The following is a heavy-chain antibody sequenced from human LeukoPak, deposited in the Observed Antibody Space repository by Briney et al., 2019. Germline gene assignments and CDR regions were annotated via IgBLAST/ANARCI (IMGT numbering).Heavy chain of an antibody. CDR3: ERRVYSNYWYFDL. V-gene: IGHV5-51*01. D-gene: IGHD4-11*01. Sequence: GESLKISCKGSGYSFTNYWIGWVRQMPGKGLECMGIIYPGDSDARYGPSFQGQVTISADKSISTAYLQWSSLKASDTAIYYCERRVYSNYWYFDLWGRGTLVTVSS. J-gene: IGHJ2*01. CDR1: GYSFTNYW. CDR2: IYPGDSDA.